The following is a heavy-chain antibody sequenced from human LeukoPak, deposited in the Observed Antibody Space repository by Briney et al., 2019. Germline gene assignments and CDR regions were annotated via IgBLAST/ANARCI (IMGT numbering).Heavy chain of an antibody. CDR1: GFTFSSSA. D-gene: IGHD3-10*01. CDR2: ISASGGST. Sequence: GGSLRLSCAASGFTFSSSAMSWVRQVPGKGLEWVSGISASGGSTSYADSVRGRFTISRDNSKSTLYLQMNSLRGEDTAVYYCARDLMDYYGSGSPYYYYGMDVWGQGTTVTVSS. CDR3: ARDLMDYYGSGSPYYYYGMDV. V-gene: IGHV3-23*01. J-gene: IGHJ6*02.